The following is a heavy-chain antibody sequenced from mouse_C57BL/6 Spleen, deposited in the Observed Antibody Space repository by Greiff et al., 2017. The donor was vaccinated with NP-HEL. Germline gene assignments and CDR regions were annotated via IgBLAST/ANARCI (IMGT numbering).Heavy chain of an antibody. CDR1: GYTFTNYN. V-gene: IGHV1-18*01. J-gene: IGHJ1*03. CDR3: ARRAAPYWYFDV. Sequence: VQLKQSGPELVKPGASVKIPCKASGYTFTNYNMDWVKQSHGKSLEWIGDINPNNGGTIYNQKFKGKATLTVDKSSSTAYMELRSLTSEDTAVYYCARRAAPYWYFDVWGTGTTVTVSS. CDR2: INPNNGGT. D-gene: IGHD3-3*01.